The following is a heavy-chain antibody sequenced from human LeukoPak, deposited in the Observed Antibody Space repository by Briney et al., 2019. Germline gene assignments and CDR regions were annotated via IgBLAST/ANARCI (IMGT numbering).Heavy chain of an antibody. V-gene: IGHV1-18*01. CDR3: ARDPHDVGRPFDY. J-gene: IGHJ4*02. Sequence: GASVKVSCKASGYTFTSYGISRVRQAPGQGLEWMGWISAYNGNTNYAQKLQGRVTMTTDTSTSTACMELRSLRSDDTAVYYCARDPHDVGRPFDYWGQGTLVTVSS. D-gene: IGHD3-10*02. CDR2: ISAYNGNT. CDR1: GYTFTSYG.